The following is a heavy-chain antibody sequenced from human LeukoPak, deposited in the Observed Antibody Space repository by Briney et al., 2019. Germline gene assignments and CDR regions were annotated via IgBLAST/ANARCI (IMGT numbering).Heavy chain of an antibody. V-gene: IGHV4-4*02. D-gene: IGHD3-22*01. CDR2: IYHSGST. CDR1: GGSISSSNW. Sequence: SETLSLTCAASGGSISSSNWWSWVRQPPGKGLEWIGEIYHSGSTNYNPSFKSRVTISVDTSRKQFSLKLSSVTAADTAVYYCARLGDYYDSSGYSLGDYWGQGTLVTVSS. CDR3: ARLGDYYDSSGYSLGDY. J-gene: IGHJ4*02.